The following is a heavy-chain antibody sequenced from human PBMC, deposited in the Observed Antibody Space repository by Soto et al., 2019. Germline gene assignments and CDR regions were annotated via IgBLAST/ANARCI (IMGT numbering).Heavy chain of an antibody. J-gene: IGHJ5*02. D-gene: IGHD4-4*01. CDR3: ARGGHYKRNWFDP. Sequence: GGSLRLSCAASGFTFSSYGMHWVRQAPGKGLEWVAVISYDRSNKYYADSVKGRFTISRDNAKNSLYLQMNSLRAEDTAVYYCARGGHYKRNWFDPWGQGTLVTVSS. CDR2: ISYDRSNK. CDR1: GFTFSSYG. V-gene: IGHV3-30*03.